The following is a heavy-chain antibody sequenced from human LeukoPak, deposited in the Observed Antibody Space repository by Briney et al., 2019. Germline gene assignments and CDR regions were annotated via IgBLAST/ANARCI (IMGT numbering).Heavy chain of an antibody. CDR3: ARRTVTTGKAFDI. CDR2: IYYSGST. J-gene: IGHJ3*02. CDR1: GGSISSSSYY. D-gene: IGHD4-17*01. Sequence: SETLSLTCTVSGGSISSSSYYWGWIRQPPGKWLEWIGSIYYSGSTYYNPSLKSRLTMSVDTSKNQFSLKLSSVTAADTAVYYCARRTVTTGKAFDIWGQGTMVTVSS. V-gene: IGHV4-39*01.